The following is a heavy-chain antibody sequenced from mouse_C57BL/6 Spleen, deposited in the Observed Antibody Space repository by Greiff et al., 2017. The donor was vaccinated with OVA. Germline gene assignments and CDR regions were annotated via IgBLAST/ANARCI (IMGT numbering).Heavy chain of an antibody. D-gene: IGHD2-14*01. Sequence: VQVVESGAELAKPGASVKLSCKASGYTFTSYWMHWVKQRPGQGLEWIGYINPSSGYTKYNQKFKDKATLTADKSSSTAYMQLSSLTYEDSAVYYCARDYRGYAMDYWGQGTSVTVSS. V-gene: IGHV1-7*01. J-gene: IGHJ4*01. CDR1: GYTFTSYW. CDR3: ARDYRGYAMDY. CDR2: INPSSGYT.